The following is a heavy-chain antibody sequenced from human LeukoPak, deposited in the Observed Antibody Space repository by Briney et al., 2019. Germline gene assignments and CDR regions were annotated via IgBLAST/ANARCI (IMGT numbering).Heavy chain of an antibody. J-gene: IGHJ4*02. Sequence: SETLSLTCAVSGGSINSDYWWTWVRQSPGKGLEWIGEISHTGSVNYNLSLESRVTISTDKSKNQFSLMLRSVAAADTAVYYCARLLYYYGSGSSYYFDYWGQGTLVTVSS. D-gene: IGHD3-10*01. CDR1: GGSINSDYW. CDR3: ARLLYYYGSGSSYYFDY. CDR2: ISHTGSV. V-gene: IGHV4-4*02.